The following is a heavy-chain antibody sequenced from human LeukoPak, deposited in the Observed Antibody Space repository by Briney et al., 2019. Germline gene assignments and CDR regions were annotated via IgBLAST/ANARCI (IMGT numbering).Heavy chain of an antibody. CDR1: GGSFSGYY. CDR3: ARGVAVAGIYPGTEFDY. CDR2: INHSGST. V-gene: IGHV4-34*01. J-gene: IGHJ4*02. Sequence: SETLSLTCAVYGGSFSGYYWSWIRQPPGKGLEWIGEINHSGSTNYNPSLKSRVTISVDTSKNQFSLKLSSVTAADTAVYYCARGVAVAGIYPGTEFDYWGQGTLVTVSS. D-gene: IGHD6-19*01.